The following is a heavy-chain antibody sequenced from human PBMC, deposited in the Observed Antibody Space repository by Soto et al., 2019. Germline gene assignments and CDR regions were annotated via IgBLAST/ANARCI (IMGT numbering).Heavy chain of an antibody. D-gene: IGHD3-10*02. CDR3: AKTIRYYVLGYFDY. CDR2: ISWNSGSI. CDR1: GFNFNDYA. J-gene: IGHJ4*02. V-gene: IGHV3-9*01. Sequence: EVQLVESGGGLVQPGRSLRLSCAASGFNFNDYAMHWVRQAPGKGLEWVSGISWNSGSIAYADSVKGRFTISRDNAKNSLYLRMDSLRAEDTALYYCAKTIRYYVLGYFDYWGQGTLVTVSS.